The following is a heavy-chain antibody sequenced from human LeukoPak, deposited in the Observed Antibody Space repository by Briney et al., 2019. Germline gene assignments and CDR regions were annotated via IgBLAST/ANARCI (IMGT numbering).Heavy chain of an antibody. Sequence: SETLSLTCTVSGGSISSGGYYWSWIRQHPGKGLEWIGYIYYSGSTYYNPSLKSRVTISVDTSKNQFSLKLSSVTAADTAVYYCARDNYGGPYYFDYWGQGTLVTVSS. V-gene: IGHV4-31*03. CDR3: ARDNYGGPYYFDY. CDR1: GGSISSGGYY. D-gene: IGHD4-23*01. CDR2: IYYSGST. J-gene: IGHJ4*02.